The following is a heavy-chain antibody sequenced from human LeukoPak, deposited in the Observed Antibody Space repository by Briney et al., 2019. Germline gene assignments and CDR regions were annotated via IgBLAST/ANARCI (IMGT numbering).Heavy chain of an antibody. CDR2: ISSSSSTI. D-gene: IGHD6-19*01. J-gene: IGHJ6*02. CDR1: GFSFRGFS. Sequence: GGSLRLSCVASGFSFRGFSMNWVRQAPGKGLEWVSHISSSSSTIFYADSVKGRFTISRDNAKNSLSLQMNSLRAEDTAVYHCARESISVSGNYYYGMDVWGQGTTVTVSS. CDR3: ARESISVSGNYYYGMDV. V-gene: IGHV3-48*04.